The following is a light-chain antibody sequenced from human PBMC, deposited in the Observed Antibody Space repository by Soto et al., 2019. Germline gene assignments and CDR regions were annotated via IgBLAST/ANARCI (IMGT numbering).Light chain of an antibody. CDR1: KLGDKY. J-gene: IGLJ2*01. CDR3: QAWDSSTVV. CDR2: QDS. V-gene: IGLV3-1*01. Sequence: SYELTQPPSVSVSPGQTASIXXSGDKLGDKYAXWYQQKPGQSPVLVIYQDSKRPAGIPERFSGSNSGNTATLTISGTQAMDEADYYCQAWDSSTVVFGGGTKLTVL.